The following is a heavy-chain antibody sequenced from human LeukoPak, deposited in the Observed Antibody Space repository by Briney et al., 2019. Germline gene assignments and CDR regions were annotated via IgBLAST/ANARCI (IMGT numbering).Heavy chain of an antibody. D-gene: IGHD1-26*01. V-gene: IGHV1-2*06. CDR2: INPKSGGA. J-gene: IGHJ4*02. Sequence: GASVKVSCKASGYTFIDYYIHWVRQAPGQELEWMGRINPKSGGANHAQKFQGRVTMTRDTSISTAYMELSSLRSDDTAVYFCARETYNGRYYYFDYWGQGTLVTVSS. CDR1: GYTFIDYY. CDR3: ARETYNGRYYYFDY.